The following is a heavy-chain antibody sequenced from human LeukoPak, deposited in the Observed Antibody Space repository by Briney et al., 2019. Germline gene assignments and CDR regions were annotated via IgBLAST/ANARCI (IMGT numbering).Heavy chain of an antibody. D-gene: IGHD6-19*01. J-gene: IGHJ3*02. CDR1: GGSISRSDYY. Sequence: SETLSLTCTGSGGSISRSDYYWGLIRQSPGRGLEWIGTIYYSGSTYYNPSLKSRAIISIDKSKNQFSLKLSSVTVADTAVYYCARGGGSSGWYGDAFDIWGQGTMVTVSS. V-gene: IGHV4-39*01. CDR3: ARGGGSSGWYGDAFDI. CDR2: IYYSGST.